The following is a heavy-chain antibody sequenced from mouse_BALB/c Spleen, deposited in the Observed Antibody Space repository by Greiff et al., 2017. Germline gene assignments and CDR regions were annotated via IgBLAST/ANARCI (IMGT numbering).Heavy chain of an antibody. CDR3: ARGNLMDY. CDR2: ISYSGST. Sequence: EVKLVESGPGLVKPSQSLSLTCTVTGYSITSDYAWNWIRQFPGNKLEWMGYISYSGSTSYNPSLKSRISITRDTSKNQFFLQLNSVTTEDTATYYCARGNLMDYWGQGTSVTVSS. V-gene: IGHV3-2*02. CDR1: GYSITSDYA. J-gene: IGHJ4*01.